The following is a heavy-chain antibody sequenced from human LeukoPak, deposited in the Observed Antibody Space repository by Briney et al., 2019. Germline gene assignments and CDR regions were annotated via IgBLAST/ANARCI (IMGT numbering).Heavy chain of an antibody. CDR1: GFTFTTYS. V-gene: IGHV3-7*03. CDR3: ARDPYNWNDGGYGMDV. D-gene: IGHD1-1*01. J-gene: IGHJ6*04. CDR2: IKKDGSDK. Sequence: GGSLRLSCAASGFTFTTYSMSWVRQAPGKGLEWVANIKKDGSDKYYVDSVKGRFTISRDNAKNSLYLQMNTLRAEDTAVCYCARDPYNWNDGGYGMDVWGKGTTVTVYS.